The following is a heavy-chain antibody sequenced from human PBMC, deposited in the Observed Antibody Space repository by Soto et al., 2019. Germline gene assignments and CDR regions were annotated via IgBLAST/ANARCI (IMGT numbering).Heavy chain of an antibody. J-gene: IGHJ6*03. CDR2: INYAGVT. CDR1: GFTVSNKF. D-gene: IGHD2-8*01. CDR3: ALDGLDCNGDKCFGIPMDV. V-gene: IGHV3-66*01. Sequence: ELQLVESGGGLVQPGGSLRLSCAASGFTVSNKFMTWFRQAPVRGLEWVSLINYAGVTSYADSVKGRFTISRDNSKNTLYLHMNSLRDEDTAVYYCALDGLDCNGDKCFGIPMDVWGNGATVTVSS.